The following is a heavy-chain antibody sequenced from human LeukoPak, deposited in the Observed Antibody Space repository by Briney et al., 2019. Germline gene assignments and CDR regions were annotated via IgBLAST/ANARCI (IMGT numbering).Heavy chain of an antibody. CDR2: IYYSGST. CDR1: GASISSGDYY. D-gene: IGHD3-22*01. CDR3: ARGRGVPYYYDSSSYYPADY. V-gene: IGHV4-30-4*01. Sequence: SSETLSLTCTVSGASISSGDYYWSWIRQPPGKGLECIGHIYYSGSTYYNPSLKSRVTISVDTSKNQFSLKLSSVTAADTAVYYCARGRGVPYYYDSSSYYPADYWGQGTLVTVSS. J-gene: IGHJ4*02.